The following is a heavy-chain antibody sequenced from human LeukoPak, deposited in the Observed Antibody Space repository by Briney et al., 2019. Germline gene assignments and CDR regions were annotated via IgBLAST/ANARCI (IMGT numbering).Heavy chain of an antibody. D-gene: IGHD3-9*01. CDR2: IIPIFGTA. CDR1: GGTFSSYA. J-gene: IGHJ4*02. V-gene: IGHV1-69*05. CDR3: ARDTDILTGYLDY. Sequence: WASVKVSCKASGGTFSSYAISWVRQAPGQGLEWMGRIIPIFGTANYAQKFQGRVTITTDESTSTACMELSSLRSDDTAVYYCARDTDILTGYLDYWGQGTLVTVSS.